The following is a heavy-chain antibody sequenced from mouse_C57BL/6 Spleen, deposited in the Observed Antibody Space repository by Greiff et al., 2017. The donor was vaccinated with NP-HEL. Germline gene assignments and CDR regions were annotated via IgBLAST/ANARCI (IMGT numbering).Heavy chain of an antibody. J-gene: IGHJ1*03. Sequence: QVQLKESGPGLVAPSQSLSITCTVSGFSLTSYAISWVRQPPGKGLEWLGVIWTGGGTNYNSALKSRLSISKDNSKSQVFLKMNSLQTDDTARYYCARIEGAYGYDGDWYFDVWGTGTTVTVSS. V-gene: IGHV2-9-1*01. CDR2: IWTGGGT. D-gene: IGHD2-2*01. CDR3: ARIEGAYGYDGDWYFDV. CDR1: GFSLTSYA.